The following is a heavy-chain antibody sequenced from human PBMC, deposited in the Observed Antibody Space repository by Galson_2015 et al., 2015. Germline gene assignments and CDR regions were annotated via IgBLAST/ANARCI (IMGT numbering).Heavy chain of an antibody. CDR1: GYTFTSYA. Sequence: SVKVSCKASGYTFTSYAMHWVRQAPGQRLEWMGWINAGNGNTKYSQKFQGRVTITRDTSASTAYMELGSLRSEDTAVYYCARAGGYYYDSSGYPFDYWGQGTLVTVSS. CDR2: INAGNGNT. D-gene: IGHD3-22*01. J-gene: IGHJ4*02. V-gene: IGHV1-3*01. CDR3: ARAGGYYYDSSGYPFDY.